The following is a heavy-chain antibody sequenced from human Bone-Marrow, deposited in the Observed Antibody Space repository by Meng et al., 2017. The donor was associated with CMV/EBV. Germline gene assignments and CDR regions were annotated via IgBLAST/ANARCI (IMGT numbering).Heavy chain of an antibody. Sequence: ASVKVSCKASGYTFTSYDINWVRQATGQGLEWMGWMNPNSGNTGYAQKFQGRATMTRNTSISTAYMELSSLRSEDTAVYYCASSLYCSSTSCYHRENYYYYGRDVWGQGTTVTVSS. CDR1: GYTFTSYD. CDR2: MNPNSGNT. CDR3: ASSLYCSSTSCYHRENYYYYGRDV. V-gene: IGHV1-8*01. D-gene: IGHD2-2*01. J-gene: IGHJ6*02.